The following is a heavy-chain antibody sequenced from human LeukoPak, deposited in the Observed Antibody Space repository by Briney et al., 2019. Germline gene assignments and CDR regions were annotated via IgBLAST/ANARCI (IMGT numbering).Heavy chain of an antibody. CDR3: ARAKYYYDSSGYFDY. J-gene: IGHJ4*02. V-gene: IGHV1-2*06. D-gene: IGHD3-22*01. CDR2: INPSSGGT. CDR1: GGTFSSYA. Sequence: ASVKVSCKASGGTFSSYAISWVRQAPGQGLEWMGRINPSSGGTNYAQRFQGRVTMTRDTSISTAYMELSRLRSDDTAVYYCARAKYYYDSSGYFDYWGQGTLVTVSS.